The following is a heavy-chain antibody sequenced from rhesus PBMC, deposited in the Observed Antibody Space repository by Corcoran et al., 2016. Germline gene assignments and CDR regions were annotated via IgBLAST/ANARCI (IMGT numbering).Heavy chain of an antibody. CDR2: ISWNSGTI. CDR3: TRDTVSCFDY. J-gene: IGHJ4*01. D-gene: IGHD4-23*01. V-gene: IGHV3-134*01. CDR1: GFTFDDYA. Sequence: EVQLVESGGALAQPGGSLRLSCAASGFTFDDYAMSWVRQAPGKGLEWVSRISWNSGTIYYADSGKGRFTISRDNAKNSLFLQMDRLRAEDTAVYYCTRDTVSCFDYWGQGVLVTVSS.